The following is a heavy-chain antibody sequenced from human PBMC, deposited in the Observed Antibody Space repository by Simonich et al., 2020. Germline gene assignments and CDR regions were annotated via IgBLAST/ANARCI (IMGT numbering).Heavy chain of an antibody. J-gene: IGHJ6*02. V-gene: IGHV4-38-2*01. CDR3: ARVGYSNYYYYGMDV. Sequence: QVQLQESGPGLVKPSETLSLTCAVSGCSISSGYYWGWTLPPPGKGLELFGSIYHSGNTYYHPSLKSRVPISVETSKNQFSLKLSSVTAADTAVYYCARVGYSNYYYYGMDVWGQGTTVTVSS. CDR1: GCSISSGYY. D-gene: IGHD6-13*01. CDR2: IYHSGNT.